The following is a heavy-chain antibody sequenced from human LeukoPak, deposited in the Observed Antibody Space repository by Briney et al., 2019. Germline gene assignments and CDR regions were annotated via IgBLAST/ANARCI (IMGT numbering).Heavy chain of an antibody. J-gene: IGHJ6*02. V-gene: IGHV1-18*01. Sequence: AASVKVSCKASGYTFTSYGISWVRQAPGQGLEWMGWISAYNGNTNYAQKLQGRVTMTTDTSTSTAYMELSSLRSEDTAVYYCARETQQLPAGGMDVWGQGTTVTVSS. CDR2: ISAYNGNT. CDR1: GYTFTSYG. D-gene: IGHD6-13*01. CDR3: ARETQQLPAGGMDV.